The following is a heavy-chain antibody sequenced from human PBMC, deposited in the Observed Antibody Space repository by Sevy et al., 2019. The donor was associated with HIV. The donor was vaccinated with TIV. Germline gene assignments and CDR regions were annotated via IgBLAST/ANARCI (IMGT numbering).Heavy chain of an antibody. J-gene: IGHJ4*02. Sequence: GGSLRLSCAASGFTFSGNWMSWVRQAPGKGLEWVAHIKEHGSEKYYVDSVKGRFTISRGNAKKSLYLQMNNLRAEDTAVYYCARDAGYCSSTSCYRGDYFDYWGQGTLVTVSS. CDR3: ARDAGYCSSTSCYRGDYFDY. V-gene: IGHV3-7*01. D-gene: IGHD2-2*02. CDR1: GFTFSGNW. CDR2: IKEHGSEK.